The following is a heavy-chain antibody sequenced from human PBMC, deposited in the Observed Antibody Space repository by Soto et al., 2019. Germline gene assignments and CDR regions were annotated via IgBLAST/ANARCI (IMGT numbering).Heavy chain of an antibody. CDR3: ARGIQLWLIGYFDY. Sequence: SETLSLTCTVSGGSISSGGYYWSWIRQHPGKGLEWIGYIYYSGSTYYNPSLKSRVTISVDTSKNQFSLKLSSVTAADTAVYYCARGIQLWLIGYFDYWGQGTLVTVSS. CDR1: GGSISSGGYY. CDR2: IYYSGST. D-gene: IGHD5-18*01. J-gene: IGHJ4*02. V-gene: IGHV4-31*03.